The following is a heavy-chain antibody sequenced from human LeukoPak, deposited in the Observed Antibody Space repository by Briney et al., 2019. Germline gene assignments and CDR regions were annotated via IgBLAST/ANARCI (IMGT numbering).Heavy chain of an antibody. J-gene: IGHJ6*03. Sequence: ASVKVSCKASGYTFTSYDINWVRQATGQGLEWMGWMNPNSGNTGYAQKFQGRVTITRNTSISTAYMELSSLGSEDTAVYYCARGYDSSGALLYYYYYYMDVWGKGTTVTVSS. D-gene: IGHD3-22*01. CDR2: MNPNSGNT. CDR3: ARGYDSSGALLYYYYYYMDV. V-gene: IGHV1-8*03. CDR1: GYTFTSYD.